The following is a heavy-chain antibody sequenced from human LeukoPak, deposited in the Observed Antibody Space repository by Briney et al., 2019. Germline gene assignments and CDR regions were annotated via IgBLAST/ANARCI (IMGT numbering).Heavy chain of an antibody. D-gene: IGHD3-3*01. CDR1: GFTFSSYA. CDR3: ARVVYDFWSAYDY. J-gene: IGHJ4*02. CDR2: ISGSGGST. Sequence: PGGSLRLSCAASGFTFSSYAMSWVRQAPGKGLEWVSAISGSGGSTYYADSVKGRFTISRDNSKNTLYLQMNSLRAEDTAPYYCARVVYDFWSAYDYWGQGTLVTVSS. V-gene: IGHV3-23*01.